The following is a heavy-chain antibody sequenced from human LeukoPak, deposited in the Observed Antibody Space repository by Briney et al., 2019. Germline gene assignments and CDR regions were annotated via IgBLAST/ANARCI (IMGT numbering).Heavy chain of an antibody. CDR2: IYYSGST. V-gene: IGHV4-39*01. J-gene: IGHJ4*02. CDR1: GGTISSSSYY. D-gene: IGHD5-18*01. Sequence: SETLSLTCTVSGGTISSSSYYWGWIRQPPGKGLEWIGSIYYSGSTYYNPSLKSRVTISVDTSKNQFSLKLSSVTAADTAVYYCARQSTAMVDNYFDYWGQGTLVTVSS. CDR3: ARQSTAMVDNYFDY.